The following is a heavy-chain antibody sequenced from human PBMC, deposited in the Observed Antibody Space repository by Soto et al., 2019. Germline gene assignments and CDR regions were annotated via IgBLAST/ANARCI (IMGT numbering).Heavy chain of an antibody. CDR1: GFTFNSW. V-gene: IGHV3-74*01. CDR2: IDSDGSIT. D-gene: IGHD2-21*02. CDR3: ATLGLQQAF. Sequence: GGSLRLSCAASGFTFNSWMHWVRQAPGEGLVWVSSIDSDGSITSYADSVKGRFTISRDNAKNTLYLQMNSLRAEDTAVYYCATLGLQQAFWGQGTLVTVSS. J-gene: IGHJ4*02.